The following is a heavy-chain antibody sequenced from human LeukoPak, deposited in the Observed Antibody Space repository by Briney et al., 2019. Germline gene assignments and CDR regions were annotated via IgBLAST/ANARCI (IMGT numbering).Heavy chain of an antibody. V-gene: IGHV4-39*01. J-gene: IGHJ3*01. Sequence: PSETLSLTCTVSGGSISSSTYYWGWIRQPPGKGLEWIGSIYYSGSTYNNPSLKSRVTTFVDTSKNQFSLKLSSVTATDTAVYYCARTYGDYDDAFDVWGQGTMVTVSS. CDR2: IYYSGST. CDR3: ARTYGDYDDAFDV. CDR1: GGSISSSTYY. D-gene: IGHD4-17*01.